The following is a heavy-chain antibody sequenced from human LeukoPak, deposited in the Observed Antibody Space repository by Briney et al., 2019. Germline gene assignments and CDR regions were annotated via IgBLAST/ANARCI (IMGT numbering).Heavy chain of an antibody. Sequence: SETLSLTCSVSGYSIGSGHYWGWIRQPPGKGLEWIGSMYQTGSSYYSPSLKSRVTISLDASKNQISLKLTFVTAADTAFYFCARENVVAQGTFDYWGQGALVTVSS. CDR1: GYSIGSGHY. J-gene: IGHJ4*02. V-gene: IGHV4-38-2*02. CDR3: ARENVVAQGTFDY. D-gene: IGHD2-21*01. CDR2: MYQTGSS.